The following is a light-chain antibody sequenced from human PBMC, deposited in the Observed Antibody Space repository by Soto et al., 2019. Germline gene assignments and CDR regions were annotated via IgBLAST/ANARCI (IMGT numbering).Light chain of an antibody. CDR1: QGIGDT. J-gene: IGKJ4*01. V-gene: IGKV3-15*01. CDR2: DTS. CDR3: QTYNNWPLT. Sequence: VMRQSPAALCVPPGEAATVSCSASQGIGDTLAWYQHKPGQTPRLLICDTSTRATGVPTRFSGSRSGAEFTLTINSLQSEDFAVYYCQTYNNWPLTFGRGTKVDIK.